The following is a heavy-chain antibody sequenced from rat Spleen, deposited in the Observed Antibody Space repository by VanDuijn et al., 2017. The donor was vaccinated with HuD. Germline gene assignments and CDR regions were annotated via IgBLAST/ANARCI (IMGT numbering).Heavy chain of an antibody. CDR3: TTGGTTLYVMDV. V-gene: IGHV5-20*01. Sequence: EVQLAESGGGLVQPGRSMKLSCAASGFTFSNYDMAWVRQAPTKGLEWVASFTYDGSSTNYRGSVKGRLTITRDYAKSTLYLQMDSLRSEDTATYFCTTGGTTLYVMDVWGQGASVTVSS. D-gene: IGHD1-10*01. CDR2: FTYDGSST. J-gene: IGHJ4*01. CDR1: GFTFSNYD.